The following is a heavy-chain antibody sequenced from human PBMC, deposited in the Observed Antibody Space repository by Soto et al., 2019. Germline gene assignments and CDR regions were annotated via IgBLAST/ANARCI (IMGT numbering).Heavy chain of an antibody. CDR1: GYTFTNYA. J-gene: IGHJ6*02. V-gene: IGHV1-24*01. CDR2: FDPEDGET. D-gene: IGHD6-19*01. CDR3: ATDPPAGTRYYYGMDV. Sequence: ASVKVSCKASGYTFTNYALHWVRPAPGKGLEWMGGFDPEDGETIYAQKFQGRVTMTEDTSTDTAYMELSSLRSEDTAVYYCATDPPAGTRYYYGMDVWGQGTTVTVSS.